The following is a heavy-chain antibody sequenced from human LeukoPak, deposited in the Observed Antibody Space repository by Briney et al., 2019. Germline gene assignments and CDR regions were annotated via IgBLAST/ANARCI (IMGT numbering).Heavy chain of an antibody. CDR1: GFTFSSYG. J-gene: IGHJ4*02. Sequence: GGSLRLSCAASGFTFSSYGMHWVRQAPGKGLEWVAVISYDGSNKYFADSVKGRFTISRDNSKNTLYLQMNSLRAEDTAVYYCAKRVHSASWYAAFDYWGQGTLVTVSS. D-gene: IGHD6-13*01. CDR2: ISYDGSNK. V-gene: IGHV3-30*18. CDR3: AKRVHSASWYAAFDY.